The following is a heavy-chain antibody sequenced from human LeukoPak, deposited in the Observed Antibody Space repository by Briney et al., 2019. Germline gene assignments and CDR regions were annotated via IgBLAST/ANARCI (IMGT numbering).Heavy chain of an antibody. CDR1: GGPFDSHY. V-gene: IGHV4-59*08. J-gene: IGHJ5*02. D-gene: IGHD6-13*01. Sequence: RSSETLSLTCTVSGGPFDSHYWTWIRQPPGKGLEWIAFIYHSGSAVYSPSLRSRVTMSVDRSKRQFSLNLSSVTAADTAVYYCARGVAVGGTTHFDPWGQGTLVTASS. CDR2: IYHSGSA. CDR3: ARGVAVGGTTHFDP.